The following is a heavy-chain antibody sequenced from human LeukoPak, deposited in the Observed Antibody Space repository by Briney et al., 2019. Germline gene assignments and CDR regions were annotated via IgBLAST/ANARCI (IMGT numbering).Heavy chain of an antibody. D-gene: IGHD6-19*01. CDR2: IYISGRGST. CDR1: GGSISSYY. Sequence: SETLSLTCTVSGGSISSYYWSWIRQPAGKGLEWIGRIYISGRGSTNYNPSLKSRVTMSVDTSKNQFSLKLSPVTAADTAVYYCARDKRVAVAGTYIYYYYMDVWRNGTTVTISS. V-gene: IGHV4-4*07. J-gene: IGHJ6*03. CDR3: ARDKRVAVAGTYIYYYYMDV.